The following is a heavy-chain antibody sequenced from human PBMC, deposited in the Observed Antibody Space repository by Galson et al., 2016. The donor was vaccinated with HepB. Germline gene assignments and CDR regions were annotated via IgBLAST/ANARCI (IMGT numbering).Heavy chain of an antibody. J-gene: IGHJ3*01. CDR2: IAFDGSTQ. D-gene: IGHD1-26*01. CDR3: AREVGPVDAFDV. Sequence: SLRLSCATSGFTFDIYGMHWVRQSPGKGLEWVAAIAFDGSTQAYGESVKGRFTISRDNARKTVSIQMTGLRDEDTADYFCAREVGPVDAFDVWGKGTMVTVAS. V-gene: IGHV3-30*03. CDR1: GFTFDIYG.